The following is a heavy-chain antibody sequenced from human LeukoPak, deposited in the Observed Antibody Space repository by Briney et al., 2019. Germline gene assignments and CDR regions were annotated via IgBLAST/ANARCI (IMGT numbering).Heavy chain of an antibody. V-gene: IGHV3-30*03. Sequence: GGSLRLSCAASGFTFSSYGMHWVRQAPGKGLEWVAVISYDGSNKYYADSVKGRFTISRDNSKNTLYLQMNSLRAEDTAVYYCAREPRGLRDAFDIWGQGTMVTVSS. CDR1: GFTFSSYG. D-gene: IGHD3-10*01. CDR2: ISYDGSNK. CDR3: AREPRGLRDAFDI. J-gene: IGHJ3*02.